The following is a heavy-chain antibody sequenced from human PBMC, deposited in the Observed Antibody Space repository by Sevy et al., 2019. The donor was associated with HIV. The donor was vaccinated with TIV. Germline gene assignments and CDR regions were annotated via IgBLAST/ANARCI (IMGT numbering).Heavy chain of an antibody. CDR1: GFTFSSYS. J-gene: IGHJ5*02. V-gene: IGHV3-48*02. D-gene: IGHD6-13*01. Sequence: GGSLRLSCAASGFTFSSYSMNWVRQAPGKGLEWVSYISSSSSTIYYADSVKGRFTISRDNAKNSLYLQMNSLRDEDTAVYYCARGAAHSSSWYMYWFDPWGQGTLVTVSS. CDR3: ARGAAHSSSWYMYWFDP. CDR2: ISSSSSTI.